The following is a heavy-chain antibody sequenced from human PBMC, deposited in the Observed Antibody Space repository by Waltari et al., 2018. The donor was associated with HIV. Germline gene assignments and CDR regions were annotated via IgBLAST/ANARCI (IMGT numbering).Heavy chain of an antibody. CDR2: IYPGDSDT. D-gene: IGHD1-26*01. Sequence: EVQLVQSTTEVRKPGESRQISCKHSGYHFLSYRIGWVRQMPGKGLDLMGIIYPGDSDTRYRPSFQGQVTISVDKSITTAYLEWTSLKASDTAMYYCARLQGLGGSYYLDYWGQGTLVTVSS. CDR1: GYHFLSYR. J-gene: IGHJ4*02. V-gene: IGHV5-51*01. CDR3: ARLQGLGGSYYLDY.